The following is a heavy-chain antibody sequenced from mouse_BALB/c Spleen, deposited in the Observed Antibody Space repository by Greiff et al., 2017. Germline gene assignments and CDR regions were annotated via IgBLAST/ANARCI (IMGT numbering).Heavy chain of an antibody. Sequence: EVQLVESGGGLVQPGGSLKLSCAASGFTFSSYGMSWVRQTPDKRLELVATINSNGGSTYYPDSVKGRFTISRDNAKNTLYLQMSSLKSEDTAMYYCARYESIEAMDYWGQGTSVTVSS. D-gene: IGHD2-3*01. CDR2: INSNGGST. J-gene: IGHJ4*01. CDR1: GFTFSSYG. CDR3: ARYESIEAMDY. V-gene: IGHV5-6-3*01.